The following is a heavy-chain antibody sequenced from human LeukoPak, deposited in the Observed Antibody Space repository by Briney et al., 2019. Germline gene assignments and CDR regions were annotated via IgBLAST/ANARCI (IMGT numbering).Heavy chain of an antibody. CDR3: ARGPPAPLRFLGWLPRFDP. CDR1: GYTFTSYD. D-gene: IGHD3-3*01. V-gene: IGHV1-8*01. CDR2: MNPNSGNT. J-gene: IGHJ5*02. Sequence: GASVKVSCKASGYTFTSYDINWVRQATGQGLEWMGWMNPNSGNTGYAQKFQGRVTMTRNTSISTAYMELSSLRSEDTAVYYCARGPPAPLRFLGWLPRFDPWGQGTLVTVSS.